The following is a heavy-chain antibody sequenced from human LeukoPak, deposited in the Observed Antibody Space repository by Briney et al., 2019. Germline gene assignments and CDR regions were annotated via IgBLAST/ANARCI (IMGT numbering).Heavy chain of an antibody. Sequence: GGSLRLSCAASGFTFSSYWMSWVRQAPGKGLEWVANIKQDESEKYYVDSVKGRFTISRDNAKNSLYLQMNSLRAEDTAVYYCARDGMEYSSSWYDWGQGTLVTVSS. CDR2: IKQDESEK. J-gene: IGHJ4*02. D-gene: IGHD6-13*01. V-gene: IGHV3-7*01. CDR3: ARDGMEYSSSWYD. CDR1: GFTFSSYW.